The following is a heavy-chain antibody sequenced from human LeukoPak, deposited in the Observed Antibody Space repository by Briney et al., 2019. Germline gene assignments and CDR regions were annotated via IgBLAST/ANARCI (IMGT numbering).Heavy chain of an antibody. CDR3: ARNGYCSGGSCYFIFDY. J-gene: IGHJ4*02. CDR2: INSDGSSP. CDR1: GFPFSSNW. Sequence: GGSLRLSCAASGFPFSSNWMHWVRQAPGKGLVWVSRINSDGSSPHYADSVKGRFTISRDNAKNSLYLQMNSLRAEDTAVYYCARNGYCSGGSCYFIFDYWGQGTLVTVSS. D-gene: IGHD2-15*01. V-gene: IGHV3-74*01.